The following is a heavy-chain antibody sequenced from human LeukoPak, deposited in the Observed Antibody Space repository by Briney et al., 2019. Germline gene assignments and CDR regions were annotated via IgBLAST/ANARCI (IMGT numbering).Heavy chain of an antibody. V-gene: IGHV3-73*01. CDR2: IRSKPNSYAT. J-gene: IGHJ4*02. CDR3: IRDIEGAPGGY. D-gene: IGHD1-26*01. Sequence: GGSLKLSCAASGFIFSGSAVHWVRQASGKGLEWVGRIRSKPNSYATAYAASVKGRFTISRDDSKNMAYLHMNSLKTEDTAVYYCIRDIEGAPGGYWGQGTLVTVSS. CDR1: GFIFSGSA.